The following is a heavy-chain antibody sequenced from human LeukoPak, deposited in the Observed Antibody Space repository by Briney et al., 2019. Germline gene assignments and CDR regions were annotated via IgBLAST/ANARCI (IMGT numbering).Heavy chain of an antibody. CDR1: GGSISSYY. D-gene: IGHD6-6*01. Sequence: SETLSLTCTVSGGSISSYYWSWIRQPPGKGLEWIGYIYYSGSTNYNPSLKSRVTISVDTSKNQFSLKLSSVTAADTAVYYCAGELRYSSSSDAFDIWGQGTMVTVSS. J-gene: IGHJ3*02. CDR3: AGELRYSSSSDAFDI. V-gene: IGHV4-59*01. CDR2: IYYSGST.